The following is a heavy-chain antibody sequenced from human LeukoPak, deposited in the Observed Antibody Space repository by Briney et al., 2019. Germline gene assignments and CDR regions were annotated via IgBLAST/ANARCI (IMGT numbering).Heavy chain of an antibody. CDR2: IYYSGST. CDR3: ARQHRSGGKGTIDLYYYYYYMDV. Sequence: SETLSLTCTVSGGSISSSSYYWGWIRQPPGKGLEWIGSIYYSGSTYYNPSLKSRVTISVDTSKNQFSLKLSSVTAADTAVYYCARQHRSGGKGTIDLYYYYYYMDVWGKGTTVTISS. CDR1: GGSISSSSYY. D-gene: IGHD4-23*01. V-gene: IGHV4-39*01. J-gene: IGHJ6*03.